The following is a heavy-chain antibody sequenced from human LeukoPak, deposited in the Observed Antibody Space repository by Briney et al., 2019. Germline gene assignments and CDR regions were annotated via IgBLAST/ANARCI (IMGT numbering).Heavy chain of an antibody. Sequence: SETLSLTCTVSGGSISSYYWSWLRQPPGKGLEWIGYIYYSGSTNYNPSLKSRVTISVDTSKNQFSLKLSSVTAADTAVYYCARDRTDGGLPYYFDYWGQGTLVTVSS. V-gene: IGHV4-59*01. J-gene: IGHJ4*02. CDR2: IYYSGST. CDR3: ARDRTDGGLPYYFDY. D-gene: IGHD4-23*01. CDR1: GGSISSYY.